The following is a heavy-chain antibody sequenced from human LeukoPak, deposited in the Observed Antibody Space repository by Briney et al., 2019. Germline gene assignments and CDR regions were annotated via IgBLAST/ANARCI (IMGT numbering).Heavy chain of an antibody. D-gene: IGHD3-10*01. J-gene: IGHJ3*02. V-gene: IGHV4-59*01. Sequence: SETLSLTCTVSGGSMSSYYWSWIRQPPGKGLEWIGYIYYSGSTSYNPSLKSRVTISADTSKNQFSLKLTSVTAADTAVYYCARCMVRGVTADDAFDIWGQGTMVTVSS. CDR2: IYYSGST. CDR3: ARCMVRGVTADDAFDI. CDR1: GGSMSSYY.